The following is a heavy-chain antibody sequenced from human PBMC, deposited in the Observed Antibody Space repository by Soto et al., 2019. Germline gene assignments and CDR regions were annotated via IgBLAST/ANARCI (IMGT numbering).Heavy chain of an antibody. CDR3: AKHSTQQLVSYYFDY. CDR1: GFTFSSYA. CDR2: ISGSGGST. Sequence: GGSLRLSCAASGFTFSSYAMSWVRQAPGKGLEWVSAISGSGGSTYYADSVKGRFTISRDNSKNTLYLQMNSLRAEDTAVYYCAKHSTQQLVSYYFDYWGQGTLVTVSS. J-gene: IGHJ4*02. D-gene: IGHD6-13*01. V-gene: IGHV3-23*01.